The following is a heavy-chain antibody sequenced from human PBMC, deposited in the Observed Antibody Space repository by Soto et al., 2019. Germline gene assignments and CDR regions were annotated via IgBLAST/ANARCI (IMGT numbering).Heavy chain of an antibody. J-gene: IGHJ4*02. D-gene: IGHD4-4*01. CDR2: ISGRGSST. V-gene: IGHV3-23*01. CDR3: VTRSRGLQSSPPRLDS. Sequence: EVQLLESGGGLVQPGGSLRLSCAASGLTFSGYGMSWVRQAPGTGLEWVSAISGRGSSTYYADSVKGRFTISRDDSKNILLLQMNSLRAEDTAVYYCVTRSRGLQSSPPRLDSWGQGTLVTVSS. CDR1: GLTFSGYG.